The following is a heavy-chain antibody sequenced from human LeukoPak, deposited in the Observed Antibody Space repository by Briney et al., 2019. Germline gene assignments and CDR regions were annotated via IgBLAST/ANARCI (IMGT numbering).Heavy chain of an antibody. D-gene: IGHD5-18*01. CDR2: ISGSGGST. V-gene: IGHV3-23*01. CDR1: GFTFSSYA. J-gene: IGHJ4*02. CDR3: AKDPLQLWFFYFDY. Sequence: GGSLRLSCAASGFTFSSYAMSWVRQAPGKGLEWVSAISGSGGSTYYADSVKGRFTISRDSSKNTLYLQMNSLRAEDTAVYYCAKDPLQLWFFYFDYWGQGTLVTVSS.